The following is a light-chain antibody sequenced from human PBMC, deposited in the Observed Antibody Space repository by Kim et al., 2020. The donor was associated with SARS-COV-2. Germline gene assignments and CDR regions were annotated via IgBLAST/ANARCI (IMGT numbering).Light chain of an antibody. J-gene: IGLJ2*01. V-gene: IGLV3-1*01. Sequence: VSPGQTARITCYGDKLGDKYACWYQQKPGQSPVLVIYQDTKRPSGIPERFSGSNSGNTATLTISGTQAMDEADYYCQAWDSSTVVFGGGTQLTVL. CDR2: QDT. CDR3: QAWDSSTVV. CDR1: KLGDKY.